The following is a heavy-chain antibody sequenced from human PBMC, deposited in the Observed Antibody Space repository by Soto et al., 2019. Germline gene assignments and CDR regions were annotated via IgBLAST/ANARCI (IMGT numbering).Heavy chain of an antibody. CDR2: ISPSGANK. Sequence: GGSLRLSCEASGFSLTTYSMNWVRQAPGKGLELVSSISPSGANKYYAASVKGRFAVSTDNAENSLYLQMNGLRAEDTAVYYCARPHCTSPTCYVAWYYYGMGVWGLGTTVTVSS. J-gene: IGHJ6*02. CDR3: ARPHCTSPTCYVAWYYYGMGV. V-gene: IGHV3-21*01. CDR1: GFSLTTYS. D-gene: IGHD2-8*01.